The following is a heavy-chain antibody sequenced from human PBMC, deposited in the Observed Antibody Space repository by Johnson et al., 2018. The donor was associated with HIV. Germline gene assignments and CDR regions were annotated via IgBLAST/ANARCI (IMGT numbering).Heavy chain of an antibody. CDR2: ISSNGGST. D-gene: IGHD2-2*01. CDR3: SRSTPRYYAFDI. J-gene: IGHJ3*02. Sequence: VQLVESGGGLVKPGGSLRLSCAASGFTFSSYAMHWVRQAPGKGLEYVSAISSNGGSTYYANSVKGRFTISRDNSKNTLYLQMGSLRAEDTAVYYCSRSTPRYYAFDIWGQGTMVTVSS. CDR1: GFTFSSYA. V-gene: IGHV3-64*01.